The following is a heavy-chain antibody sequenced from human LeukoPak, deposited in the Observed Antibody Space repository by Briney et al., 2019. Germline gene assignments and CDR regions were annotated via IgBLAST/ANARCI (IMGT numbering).Heavy chain of an antibody. J-gene: IGHJ5*02. D-gene: IGHD2-15*01. CDR2: ISGSGSST. V-gene: IGHV3-23*01. CDR3: AKDSLLGYCSGGSCASFWFDP. Sequence: GGSLRLSCAASGFTFSSYWMHWVRQAPGKGLEWVSSISGSGSSTYYADSVKGRFTISRVNSKNTLYLQMNSLRAEDTAVYYCAKDSLLGYCSGGSCASFWFDPWGQGTLVTVSS. CDR1: GFTFSSYW.